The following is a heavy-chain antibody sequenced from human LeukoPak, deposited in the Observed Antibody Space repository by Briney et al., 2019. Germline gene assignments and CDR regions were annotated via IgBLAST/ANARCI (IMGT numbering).Heavy chain of an antibody. J-gene: IGHJ3*02. Sequence: ASVKVSCKASGGTFSSYAISWVRQAPGQGLEWMGGIIPIFGTANYAQKFQGRVTITADESTSTAYMELSSLRSEDTAVYYCARGGTTMIVVSAFDIWGQGTMVTVSS. CDR3: ARGGTTMIVVSAFDI. D-gene: IGHD3-22*01. CDR2: IIPIFGTA. CDR1: GGTFSSYA. V-gene: IGHV1-69*13.